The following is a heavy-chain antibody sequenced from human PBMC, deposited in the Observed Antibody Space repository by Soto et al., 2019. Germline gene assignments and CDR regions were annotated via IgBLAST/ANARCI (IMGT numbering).Heavy chain of an antibody. Sequence: SQTHPLPSTVAGGTIINHDGSRILQPQEKGLEWIGYIHYGGKTDYTPSLGSRVTFSVDTSKRQFTLKLSSVTAADTAVYYCARAAYFYASGSLEYYFDFWGEAALVTLSS. J-gene: IGHJ4*02. V-gene: IGHV4-59*11. D-gene: IGHD3-10*01. CDR1: GGTIINHD. CDR3: ARAAYFYASGSLEYYFDF. CDR2: IHYGGKT.